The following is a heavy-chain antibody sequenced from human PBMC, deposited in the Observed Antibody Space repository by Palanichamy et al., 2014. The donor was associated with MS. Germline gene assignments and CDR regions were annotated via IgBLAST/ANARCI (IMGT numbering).Heavy chain of an antibody. CDR2: IYFSGST. CDR1: GDSLSGNY. CDR3: AKSRGGYSFNWFDP. D-gene: IGHD5-12*01. V-gene: IGHV4-4*07. Sequence: QVQLQASGPGLVKPSETLSLICTVSGDSLSGNYWNWIRQPAGKGLEWLGRIYFSGSTNLNPSLKSRLSMSVDTSKNQFSLDLTSVTGADTAVYYCAKSRGGYSFNWFDPWGEGTLVTVSS. J-gene: IGHJ5*02.